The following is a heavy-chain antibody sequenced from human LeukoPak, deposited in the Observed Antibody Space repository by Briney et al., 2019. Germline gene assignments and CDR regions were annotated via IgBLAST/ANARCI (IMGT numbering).Heavy chain of an antibody. J-gene: IGHJ5*02. CDR3: ARWTDCSSTNCYSDWFDP. Sequence: SETLSLTCTVSGASISSYYWSWIRQPPGKGLEWMGYIYYRGRTKYNPSLKSRVTISIETSKNQFSLKVSSVTAANTAVYYCARWTDCSSTNCYSDWFDPWGQGTLVTVSS. CDR1: GASISSYY. V-gene: IGHV4-59*08. D-gene: IGHD2-2*02. CDR2: IYYRGRT.